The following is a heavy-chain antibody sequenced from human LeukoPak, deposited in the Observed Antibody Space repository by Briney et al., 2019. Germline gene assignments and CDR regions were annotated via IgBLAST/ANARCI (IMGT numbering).Heavy chain of an antibody. CDR2: IKQDGSEK. Sequence: GGSLRLSCAASGFTFSSYWMSWVRQAPGKGLEWVANIKQDGSEKYYVDSVKGRFTISRDNAKNSLYLQMNSLRAEDTALYYCARVGRYDLYYYXMDXWGKGXTVTV. CDR1: GFTFSSYW. J-gene: IGHJ6*03. D-gene: IGHD3-3*01. V-gene: IGHV3-7*01. CDR3: ARVGRYDLYYYXMDX.